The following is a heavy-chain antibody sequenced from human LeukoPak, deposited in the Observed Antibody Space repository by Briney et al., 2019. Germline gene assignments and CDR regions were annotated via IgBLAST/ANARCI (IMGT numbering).Heavy chain of an antibody. CDR1: GGSISNYY. J-gene: IGHJ4*02. CDR2: IYYSGST. V-gene: IGHV4-59*01. CDR3: AREGGGNFDY. Sequence: SETLSLTCTVSGGSISNYYWSWIRQPPGKGLEWIGYIYYSGSTNYNPSLKSRVTISVDTSKNQFSLKLSSVTAADTAVYYCAREGGGNFDYWGQGTLVTVSS. D-gene: IGHD3-16*01.